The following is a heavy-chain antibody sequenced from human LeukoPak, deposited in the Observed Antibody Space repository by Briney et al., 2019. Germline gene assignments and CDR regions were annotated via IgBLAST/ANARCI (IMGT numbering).Heavy chain of an antibody. CDR2: IYTSGST. Sequence: SETLSLTCTVSGGSISSYYWSWIRQPAGKGLEWIGRIYTSGSTNYNPSLKSRVTMSVDTSKNQSSLKLSSVTAADTAVYYCASWSDSSGTFDYWGQGTLVTVSS. V-gene: IGHV4-4*07. CDR3: ASWSDSSGTFDY. D-gene: IGHD3-22*01. J-gene: IGHJ4*02. CDR1: GGSISSYY.